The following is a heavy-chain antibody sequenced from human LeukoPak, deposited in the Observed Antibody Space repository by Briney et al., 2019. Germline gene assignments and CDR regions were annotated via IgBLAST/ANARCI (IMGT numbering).Heavy chain of an antibody. CDR2: ISTYNGNT. J-gene: IGHJ4*02. CDR3: ARDSVDGSGTYYNDSPDY. CDR1: GYTFTSYG. V-gene: IGHV1-18*01. D-gene: IGHD3-10*01. Sequence: ASVKVSCKASGYTFTSYGISWVRQAPGQGLEWMAWISTYNGNTDYAQNLRGRVTMTTDTSTSTAYMELRSLRSDDTAVYYCARDSVDGSGTYYNDSPDYWGQGTLVTVSS.